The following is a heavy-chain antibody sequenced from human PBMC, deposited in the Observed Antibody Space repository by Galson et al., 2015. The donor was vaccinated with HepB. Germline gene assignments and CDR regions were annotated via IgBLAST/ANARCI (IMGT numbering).Heavy chain of an antibody. Sequence: SETLSLTCAVYGGSFSGYYWSWIRQPPGKGLEWIGEINHSGSTNYNPSLKSRVTISVDTSKNQFSLKLSSVTAADTAVYYCASRSGYYDSSGYYYVNWYFDLWGRGTLVTVSS. CDR2: INHSGST. CDR3: ASRSGYYDSSGYYYVNWYFDL. V-gene: IGHV4-34*01. CDR1: GGSFSGYY. D-gene: IGHD3-22*01. J-gene: IGHJ2*01.